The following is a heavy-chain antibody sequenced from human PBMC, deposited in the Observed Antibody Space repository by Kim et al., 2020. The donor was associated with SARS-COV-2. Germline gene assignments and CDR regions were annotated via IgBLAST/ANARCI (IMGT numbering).Heavy chain of an antibody. CDR1: GFTFSSYE. CDR3: ARGYSSGWGVTY. CDR2: ISSRGITI. V-gene: IGHV3-48*03. Sequence: GGSLILSCAASGFTFSSYEMNWVRQAPVKGLEWVSYISSRGITIYYADSVKGRFTISRDNAKNSLYLQMNSLRAEDTAIYYCARGYSSGWGVTYWGQGTLVTVSS. J-gene: IGHJ4*02. D-gene: IGHD6-19*01.